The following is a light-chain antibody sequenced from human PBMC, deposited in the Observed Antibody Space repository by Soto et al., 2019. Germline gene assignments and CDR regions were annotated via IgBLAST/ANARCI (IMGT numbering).Light chain of an antibody. CDR1: QSVSSSH. J-gene: IGKJ3*01. CDR3: QQYGRSLT. CDR2: GAS. V-gene: IGKV3-20*01. Sequence: EIVLTQSPGTLSLSPGERATLSCRASQSVSSSHLAWYQQKPGQAPRLLIFGASSRATGIPDRFSGSGSGTDFTLTISRLEPEDFAVYYCQQYGRSLTFGPGTKVEIK.